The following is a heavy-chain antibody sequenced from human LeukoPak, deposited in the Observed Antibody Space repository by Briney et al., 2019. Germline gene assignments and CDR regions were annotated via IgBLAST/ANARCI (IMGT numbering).Heavy chain of an antibody. V-gene: IGHV4-59*01. Sequence: PSETLSLTCTVSGDSISDFYWNWIRQPPGEGLEWIGYIYYSGSIKYNPSLKSRVTISIDTSKNQLSLKLSSVTAADTAVYYCARDLYGGNSGYFDYGGRGTLVTVSS. CDR1: GDSISDFY. D-gene: IGHD4-23*01. J-gene: IGHJ4*02. CDR2: IYYSGSI. CDR3: ARDLYGGNSGYFDY.